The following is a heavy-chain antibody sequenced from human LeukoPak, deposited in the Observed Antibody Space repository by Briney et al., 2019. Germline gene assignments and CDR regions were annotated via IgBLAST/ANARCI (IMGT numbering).Heavy chain of an antibody. D-gene: IGHD3-22*01. CDR2: IYGGHTT. J-gene: IGHJ4*02. Sequence: GGSLRLSCAASGFTVSSNYMSWVRQAPGKGLELVSVIYGGHTTYYADSVKGRFTISRDNSKNTLYLQMNSLRAEDTAVYYCARGPSYYYDSSGYQFDYWGQGTLVTVSS. V-gene: IGHV3-66*01. CDR3: ARGPSYYYDSSGYQFDY. CDR1: GFTVSSNY.